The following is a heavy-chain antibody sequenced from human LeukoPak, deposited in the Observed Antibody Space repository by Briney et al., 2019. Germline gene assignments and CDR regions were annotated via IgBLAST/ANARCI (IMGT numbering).Heavy chain of an antibody. D-gene: IGHD6-19*01. CDR3: ARVSGSRAWD. Sequence: PSETLSLTCTVSGGSISSGGYYWSWIRQPPGKGLEWIGYIYHSGSTYYNPSLKSRVTISVDTSKNQFSLKLSSVTAADTAVYYCARVSGSRAWDWGQGTLVTVSS. V-gene: IGHV4-30-2*01. CDR1: GGSISSGGYY. CDR2: IYHSGST. J-gene: IGHJ1*01.